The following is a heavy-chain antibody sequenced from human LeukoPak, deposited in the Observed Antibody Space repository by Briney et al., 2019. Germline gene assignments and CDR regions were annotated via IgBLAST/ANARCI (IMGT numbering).Heavy chain of an antibody. Sequence: SETLSLTCTVSGGSISSHFWSWIRQPPGKGLEWIGYIFYSGTTKYNPSLRSRVTISVDTSKNQFSLKLSSVTAADTAVYYCARGVVIAPQTFDYWGQGTLVTVSS. CDR2: IFYSGTT. J-gene: IGHJ4*02. CDR1: GGSISSHF. V-gene: IGHV4-59*11. D-gene: IGHD2-21*01. CDR3: ARGVVIAPQTFDY.